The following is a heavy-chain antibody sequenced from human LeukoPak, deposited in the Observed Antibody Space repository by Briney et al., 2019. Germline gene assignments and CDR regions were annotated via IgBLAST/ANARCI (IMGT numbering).Heavy chain of an antibody. CDR1: GLTFSEYW. CDR2: ISKDGGST. D-gene: IGHD1-14*01. J-gene: IGHJ4*02. V-gene: IGHV3-74*03. Sequence: GGSLRLSCAVSGLTFSEYWMHWVRQDAGKGLVWVAGISKDGGSTEYADFVKGRCTISRDNAKNTLYLQTNSLTVDDTAVYYCTSGIGTYDYWGLGAQVTVSS. CDR3: TSGIGTYDY.